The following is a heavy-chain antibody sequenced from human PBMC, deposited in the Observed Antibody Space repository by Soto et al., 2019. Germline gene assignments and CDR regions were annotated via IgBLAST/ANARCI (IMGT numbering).Heavy chain of an antibody. V-gene: IGHV3-53*01. CDR2: IYSGGST. J-gene: IGHJ6*02. Sequence: QAGGSLRLSCAASEFTVSSNYMSWVRQAPGKGLEWVSVIYSGGSTYYADSVRGRFTISRDNSKNTLYLQMKSLRAEDTAVYYCARDPPATRHGMDVWGQGTTVTVSS. CDR1: EFTVSSNY. CDR3: ARDPPATRHGMDV.